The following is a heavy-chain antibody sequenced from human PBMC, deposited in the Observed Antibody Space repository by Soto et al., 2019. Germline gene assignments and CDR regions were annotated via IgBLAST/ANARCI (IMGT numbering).Heavy chain of an antibody. CDR2: IYNGGRT. CDR1: GDSISSDGYH. Sequence: SETLSLTCTVSGDSISSDGYHWSWIRQSPGKGLECIGYIYNGGRTFYRPSLESRINMSLDATKNSYSLRLTSVTAADTAVYYCARAPVGMDSINFFDHWGQGILVTVSS. V-gene: IGHV4-30-4*01. CDR3: ARAPVGMDSINFFDH. D-gene: IGHD2-8*01. J-gene: IGHJ4*02.